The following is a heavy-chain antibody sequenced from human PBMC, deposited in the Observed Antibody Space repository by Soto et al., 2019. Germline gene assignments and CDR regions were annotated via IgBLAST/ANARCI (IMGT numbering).Heavy chain of an antibody. V-gene: IGHV1-8*01. D-gene: IGHD3-10*01. J-gene: IGHJ4*02. Sequence: QVQLVQSGAEVKKPGASVKVSCKAYGYTFTSYDINWVRQATGQGLEWMGWMNPNSGNTGYAQKFQGRVTMTRNTSIITAYMELSSLISEDKAVYYCARGRRFRGDYVDDWGQGTLVTVSS. CDR1: GYTFTSYD. CDR3: ARGRRFRGDYVDD. CDR2: MNPNSGNT.